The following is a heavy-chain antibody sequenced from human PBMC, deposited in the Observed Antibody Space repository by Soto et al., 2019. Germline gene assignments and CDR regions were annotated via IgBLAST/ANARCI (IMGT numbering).Heavy chain of an antibody. CDR3: AREGGYSYRC. V-gene: IGHV4-4*02. Sequence: QVQLQESGPGLVKPSGTLSLTCAVSGGSISTTNWWSWVRQPPGKGLEWIGEIYHSGSTNYNPPPRSRVTMSVDRSKNQFSLKLSSVTAADTAVYYCAREGGYSYRCWGQGTLVTVSS. CDR1: GGSISTTNW. J-gene: IGHJ4*02. CDR2: IYHSGST. D-gene: IGHD5-18*01.